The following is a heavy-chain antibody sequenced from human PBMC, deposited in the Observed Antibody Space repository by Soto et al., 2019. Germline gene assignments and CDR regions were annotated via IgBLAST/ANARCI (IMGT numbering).Heavy chain of an antibody. D-gene: IGHD3-10*01. V-gene: IGHV4-61*01. CDR1: GVSVTRDTSY. Sequence: PXATLSLTFSVSGVSVTRDTSYWSWVRQPPGKGLEWIGYISFSGSTKYIPSLEGRVTISVDTSKNQFSLKLYSVTAADTALYYCVKGGSHWFDPWGQGALVTVSS. CDR2: ISFSGST. CDR3: VKGGSHWFDP. J-gene: IGHJ5*02.